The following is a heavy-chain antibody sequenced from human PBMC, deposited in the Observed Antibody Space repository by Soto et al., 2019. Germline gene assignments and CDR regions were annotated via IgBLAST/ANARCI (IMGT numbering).Heavy chain of an antibody. CDR2: ISYDGSNK. D-gene: IGHD6-13*01. CDR1: GFTFSSYA. CDR3: ARGGPAAGLPYYYYGMDV. J-gene: IGHJ6*02. V-gene: IGHV3-30-3*01. Sequence: GGSLRLSCAASGFTFSSYAMHWVRQAPGKGLEWVAVISYDGSNKYYADSVKGRFTISRDNAKNSLYLQMNSLRAEDTAVYYCARGGPAAGLPYYYYGMDVWGQGTTVTVSS.